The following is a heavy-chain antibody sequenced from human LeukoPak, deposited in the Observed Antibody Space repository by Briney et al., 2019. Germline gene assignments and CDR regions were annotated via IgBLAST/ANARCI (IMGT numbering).Heavy chain of an antibody. CDR3: AKDVVVPAAMEGGFDY. D-gene: IGHD2-2*01. J-gene: IGHJ4*02. CDR2: IKQDGSEK. Sequence: GGSLRLSCAASGFTFSSYWMSWVRQAPGKGLEWVANIKQDGSEKYYVDSVKGRFTISRDNSKNTLYLQMNSLRAEDTAVYYCAKDVVVPAAMEGGFDYWGQGTLVTVSS. V-gene: IGHV3-7*01. CDR1: GFTFSSYW.